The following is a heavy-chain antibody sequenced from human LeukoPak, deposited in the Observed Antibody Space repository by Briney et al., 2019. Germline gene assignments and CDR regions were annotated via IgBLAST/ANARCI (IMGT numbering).Heavy chain of an antibody. D-gene: IGHD3-22*01. Sequence: ASVKVSCKASGYTFTSYGISWVRQAPGQGLEWMGWISAYNGNTNYAQKLQGRVTMTTDTSTSTAYMELRSLRSDDTAVYYCARDPVFSPYHYDSSGYPRGFDYWGQGTLVTVSS. V-gene: IGHV1-18*01. CDR3: ARDPVFSPYHYDSSGYPRGFDY. CDR1: GYTFTSYG. CDR2: ISAYNGNT. J-gene: IGHJ4*02.